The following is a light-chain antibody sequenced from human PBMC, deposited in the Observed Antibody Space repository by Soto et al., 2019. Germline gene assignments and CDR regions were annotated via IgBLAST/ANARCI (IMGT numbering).Light chain of an antibody. V-gene: IGKV3-20*01. J-gene: IGKJ2*01. CDR3: HQYGGSPYT. CDR1: QSVSSSF. CDR2: GAS. Sequence: EIVLTQSPGTLSLSPGERATLSCRASQSVSSSFLAWYQQKPGQAPRLLIYGASSRATGIPDRFSGSGSGTDFTVTISRLEPEDFAVYYCHQYGGSPYTFGQGTQLEIK.